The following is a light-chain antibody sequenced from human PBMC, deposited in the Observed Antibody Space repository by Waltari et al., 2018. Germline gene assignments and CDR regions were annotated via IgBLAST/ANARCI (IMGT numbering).Light chain of an antibody. CDR3: QQYDISPLT. J-gene: IGKJ4*01. Sequence: EIVLTQSPGTLSLSPGERPTLSGRASQTVRTTYLAWYQQKPGQAPTLLIYGASSRATGIPDRFSGSGSGTDFSLTISSLEPEDFAVYYCQQYDISPLTFGGGTKVETK. CDR1: QTVRTTY. V-gene: IGKV3-20*01. CDR2: GAS.